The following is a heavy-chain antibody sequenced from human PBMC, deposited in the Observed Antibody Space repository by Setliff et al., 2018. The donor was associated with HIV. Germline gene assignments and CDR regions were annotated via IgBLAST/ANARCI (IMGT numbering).Heavy chain of an antibody. CDR2: IYRTGST. CDR1: GGSISSYY. V-gene: IGHV4-59*08. CDR3: ARHLIAARLDSFDY. D-gene: IGHD6-6*01. J-gene: IGHJ4*02. Sequence: PSETLSLTCTVSGGSISSYYWSWIRQPPGKGLEWIGYIYRTGSTKYNPSLKSRVTISVETSKNQFSLRLSSVTAADTAVYYCARHLIAARLDSFDYWAQGTLVTVSS.